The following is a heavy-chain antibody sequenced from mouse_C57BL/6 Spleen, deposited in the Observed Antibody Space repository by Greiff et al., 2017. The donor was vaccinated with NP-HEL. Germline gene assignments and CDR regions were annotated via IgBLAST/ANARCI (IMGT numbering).Heavy chain of an antibody. D-gene: IGHD3-3*01. J-gene: IGHJ4*01. CDR1: GYTFTDHT. Sequence: QVQLQQSDAELVKPGASVKISCKVSGYTFTDHTIHWMKQRPEQGLEWIGYIYPRDGSTKYNEKFKGKATLTADKSSSTAYMQLSSLTSEDSADYCCTRGTPHCAMDYWGKGTSVTVSS. CDR2: IYPRDGST. CDR3: TRGTPHCAMDY. V-gene: IGHV1-78*01.